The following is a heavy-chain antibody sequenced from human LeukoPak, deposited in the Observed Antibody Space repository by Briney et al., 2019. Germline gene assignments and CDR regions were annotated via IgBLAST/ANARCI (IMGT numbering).Heavy chain of an antibody. J-gene: IGHJ4*02. Sequence: ASVKVSCKASGYTFTSYGISWVRQAPGQGLEWMGWISAYNGNTNYAQKLQGRVTMTTDTSTSTAYMELRSLRSDDTAVYYCARDRGVLRFLEWSPPGYWGQGTLVTVSS. CDR1: GYTFTSYG. V-gene: IGHV1-18*01. CDR3: ARDRGVLRFLEWSPPGY. D-gene: IGHD3-3*01. CDR2: ISAYNGNT.